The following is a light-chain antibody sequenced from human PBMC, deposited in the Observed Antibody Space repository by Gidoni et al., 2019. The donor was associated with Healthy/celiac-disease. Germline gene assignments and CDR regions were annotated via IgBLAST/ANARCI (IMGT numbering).Light chain of an antibody. CDR3: QQYNSYSRT. V-gene: IGKV1-5*03. CDR1: QSIRSW. CDR2: KAS. J-gene: IGKJ1*01. Sequence: DMQMTQSPSTLSASVGDRVTITCPASQSIRSWLAWYQQKPGKAPKLLIYKASSLESGVPSRFSGSGSGTEFTLTISSLQPDDFATYYCQQYNSYSRTFGQGTKVEIK.